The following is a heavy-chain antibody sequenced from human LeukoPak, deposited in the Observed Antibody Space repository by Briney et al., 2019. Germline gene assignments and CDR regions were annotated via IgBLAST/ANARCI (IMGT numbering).Heavy chain of an antibody. Sequence: GGSLRLSCAASGFTFSNCAMNWVRQAPGKGLEWVSTISDGGGSTDFADPVKGRFTISRDNSKATLYLQMNSLRVEDTAVYYCAKSPGSGWSVNYFDYWGQGTLVTVSS. J-gene: IGHJ4*02. V-gene: IGHV3-23*01. D-gene: IGHD6-19*01. CDR3: AKSPGSGWSVNYFDY. CDR2: ISDGGGST. CDR1: GFTFSNCA.